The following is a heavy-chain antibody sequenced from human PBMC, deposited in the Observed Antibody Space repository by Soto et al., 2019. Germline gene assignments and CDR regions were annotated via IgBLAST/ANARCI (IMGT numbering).Heavy chain of an antibody. D-gene: IGHD4-4*01. CDR3: ARKHSLDYIRWGLDP. CDR2: INPKSDYT. Sequence: SVKVSFKASSYLFSDDQINWLRRAPGQGLEWMGRINPKSDYTNYAQKFQGRVTMTRDTSIDTAYLELTGLTSDDTATYYCARKHSLDYIRWGLDPWGQGTLVTVSS. J-gene: IGHJ5*02. CDR1: SYLFSDDQ. V-gene: IGHV1-2*02.